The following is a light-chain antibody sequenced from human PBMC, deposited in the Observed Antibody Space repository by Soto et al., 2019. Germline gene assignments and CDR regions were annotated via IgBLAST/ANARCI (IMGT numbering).Light chain of an antibody. CDR2: SDA. CDR1: SPNIGSNY. Sequence: QSVLTQPPSASGTPGQRVTISCSGSSPNIGSNYVYWYQQLPGTAPKLLIYSDAQRPSGVPDRISGSKSGTSASLAIRGLRSEDEGDYYCAAWDDSLRGVVFGGGTKVTVL. J-gene: IGLJ3*02. V-gene: IGLV1-47*01. CDR3: AAWDDSLRGVV.